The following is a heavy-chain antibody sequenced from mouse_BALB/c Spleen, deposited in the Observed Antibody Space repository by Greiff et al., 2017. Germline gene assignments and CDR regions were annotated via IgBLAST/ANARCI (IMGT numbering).Heavy chain of an antibody. Sequence: DVQLQESGPGLVKPSQSLSLTCSVTGYSITSGYYWHWIRQLPGNKLELIGYISYGGSNNYNPSLKNRFTITRDTSKNPFFLKLNSVTTEDTATYYCAREGGFTTVVDYWGQGTTLTVSA. D-gene: IGHD1-1*01. CDR3: AREGGFTTVVDY. V-gene: IGHV3-6*02. CDR2: ISYGGSN. CDR1: GYSITSGYY. J-gene: IGHJ2*01.